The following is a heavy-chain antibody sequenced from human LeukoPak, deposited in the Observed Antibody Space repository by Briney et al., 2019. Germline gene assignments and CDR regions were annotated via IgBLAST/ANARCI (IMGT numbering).Heavy chain of an antibody. V-gene: IGHV4-59*01. CDR3: ARGNYREATRLNWFDP. CDR2: IYYSGST. J-gene: IGHJ5*02. Sequence: SETLSLTCTVSGGSISSYYWSWIRQPPGKGLEWIGYIYYSGSTNYNLSLKSRVTISVDTSKNQFSLKLSSVTAADTAVYYCARGNYREATRLNWFDPWGQGTLVTVS. D-gene: IGHD1-26*01. CDR1: GGSISSYY.